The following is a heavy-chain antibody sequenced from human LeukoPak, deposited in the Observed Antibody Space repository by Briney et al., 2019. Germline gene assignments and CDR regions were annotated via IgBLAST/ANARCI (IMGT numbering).Heavy chain of an antibody. CDR1: GGSFSGYY. V-gene: IGHV4-34*01. CDR2: INHSGST. Sequence: SETLSLTCAVYGGSFSGYYWSWVRQPPGKGLEWIGEINHSGSTNYNPSLKSRVTISVDTSKNQFSLKLSSVTAADTAVYYCARHGISRQWLVLDYFDYWGQGTLVTVSS. CDR3: ARHGISRQWLVLDYFDY. J-gene: IGHJ4*02. D-gene: IGHD6-19*01.